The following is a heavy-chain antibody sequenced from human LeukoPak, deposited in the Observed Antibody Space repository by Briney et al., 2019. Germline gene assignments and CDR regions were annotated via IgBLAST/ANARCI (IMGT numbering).Heavy chain of an antibody. J-gene: IGHJ5*02. Sequence: GESLKISCKGSGYSFTSYWISWVRQAPGKGLEWVSVIYSGGNTYYADSVKGRFTISRDNSKNTLWLQMNSLRVEDTAVYYCARGGAIDWFDPWGQGTLVTVSS. V-gene: IGHV3-53*01. CDR1: GYSFTSYW. CDR3: ARGGAIDWFDP. CDR2: IYSGGNT. D-gene: IGHD3-16*01.